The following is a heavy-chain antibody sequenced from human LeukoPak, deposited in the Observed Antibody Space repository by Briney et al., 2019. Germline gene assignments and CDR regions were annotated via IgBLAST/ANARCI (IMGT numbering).Heavy chain of an antibody. CDR2: IYPGDSDT. D-gene: IGHD3-9*01. CDR3: ARVIGDILTGYPYYFDY. J-gene: IGHJ4*02. Sequence: GESLKISGKGSGYSFTSYWIGWVRQMPGKGLEWMGIIYPGDSDTRYSPSFQGHVTISADKSISTAYLQWSSLKASDTAMYHCARVIGDILTGYPYYFDYWGQGTLVTVSS. CDR1: GYSFTSYW. V-gene: IGHV5-51*01.